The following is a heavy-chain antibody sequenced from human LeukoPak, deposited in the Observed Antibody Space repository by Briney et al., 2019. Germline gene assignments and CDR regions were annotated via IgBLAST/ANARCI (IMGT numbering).Heavy chain of an antibody. Sequence: PSETLSLTCTVSGGSISNYYWSWIRQPAGKGLEWIGRIYTSGSTNYNYNPSLKSRVTMSVDTSKNQISLKLSSVTAADTAEYYCARAPTGVGATLFDYWGQGTLVTVSS. J-gene: IGHJ4*02. CDR2: IYTSGST. V-gene: IGHV4-4*07. CDR3: ARAPTGVGATLFDY. CDR1: GGSISNYY. D-gene: IGHD1-26*01.